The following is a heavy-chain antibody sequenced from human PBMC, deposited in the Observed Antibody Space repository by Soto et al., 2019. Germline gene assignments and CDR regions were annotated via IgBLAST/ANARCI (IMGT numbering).Heavy chain of an antibody. V-gene: IGHV1-69*06. D-gene: IGHD6-13*01. Sequence: QVQLVQSGAEVKTPGSSVRVSCKTAGRTFLISAIAWVRQAPGQGLEWMGGIIPILGTIHIAQNFQGRVTMTTDTSTSSAYLEVRSLRSDDTAVYYCARSGSSWNLREFDSWGQGTLVTVSS. J-gene: IGHJ4*02. CDR2: IIPILGTI. CDR3: ARSGSSWNLREFDS. CDR1: GRTFLISA.